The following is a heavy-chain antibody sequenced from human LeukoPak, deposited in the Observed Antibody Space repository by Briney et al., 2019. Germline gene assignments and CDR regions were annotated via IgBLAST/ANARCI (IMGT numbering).Heavy chain of an antibody. Sequence: ASVKVSCKASGYTFTGYYMHWVRQAPGQGLEWMGWINPNSGGTNYAQKFQGRVTMTRDTFISTAYMELSRLRSDDTAVYYCARVWHYYGSGSYCLDYWGQGTLVTVSS. CDR3: ARVWHYYGSGSYCLDY. CDR1: GYTFTGYY. V-gene: IGHV1-2*02. J-gene: IGHJ4*02. CDR2: INPNSGGT. D-gene: IGHD3-10*01.